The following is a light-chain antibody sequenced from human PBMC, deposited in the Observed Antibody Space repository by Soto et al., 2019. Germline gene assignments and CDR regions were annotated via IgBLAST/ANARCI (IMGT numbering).Light chain of an antibody. J-gene: IGLJ1*01. V-gene: IGLV2-14*01. CDR1: SSDVGAYNF. CDR2: EVT. CDR3: SSYTSSNTPDV. Sequence: QSALTQPASVSGSPGQSITISCTGASSDVGAYNFVSWYQHHPGKAPKLILYEVTTRPSGVSSRFSGSKSGNTASLTISGLQADDEANYYCSSYTSSNTPDVFGTGTKATVL.